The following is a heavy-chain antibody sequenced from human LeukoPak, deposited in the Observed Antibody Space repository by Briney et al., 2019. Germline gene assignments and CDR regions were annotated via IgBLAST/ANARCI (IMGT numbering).Heavy chain of an antibody. CDR1: GGSISSGDYY. D-gene: IGHD2-8*02. Sequence: SQTLSLTCTVSGGSISSGDYYWSWIRQPPGKGLEWIGYIYYSGSTYYNPSLKSRVTISVDTSKNQFSLKLSSVTAADTAVYYCAGTAVDHNWFDPWGQGTLVTVSS. J-gene: IGHJ5*02. CDR2: IYYSGST. V-gene: IGHV4-30-4*01. CDR3: AGTAVDHNWFDP.